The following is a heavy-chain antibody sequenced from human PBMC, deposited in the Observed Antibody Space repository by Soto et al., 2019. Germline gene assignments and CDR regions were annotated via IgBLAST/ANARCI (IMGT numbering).Heavy chain of an antibody. V-gene: IGHV4-34*01. J-gene: IGHJ6*02. D-gene: IGHD3-22*01. Sequence: SEILSLTCAVYGGSFSGYYWSWIRQPPGKGLEWIGEINHSGSTNYNPSLKSRVTISVDTSKTQFSLKLGSVSAADTAVYYCAGSGYYHNSGMDVWGQGTTVTVSS. CDR3: AGSGYYHNSGMDV. CDR2: INHSGST. CDR1: GGSFSGYY.